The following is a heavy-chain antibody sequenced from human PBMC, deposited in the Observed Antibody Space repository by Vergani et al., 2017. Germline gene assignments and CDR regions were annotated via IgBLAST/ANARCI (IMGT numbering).Heavy chain of an antibody. CDR2: IYHSGST. CDR3: ARQTYSYGYDY. D-gene: IGHD5-18*01. J-gene: IGHJ4*02. CDR1: VGSISSYY. Sequence: QVQLQESGPGLVKPSETLSLTCTVSVGSISSYYWSWIRQPPGKGLEWIGYIYHSGSTNYNPSLKSRVTISVDTSKNQSSLKLSSVTAADTAVYYCARQTYSYGYDYWGQGTLVTVSS. V-gene: IGHV4-59*01.